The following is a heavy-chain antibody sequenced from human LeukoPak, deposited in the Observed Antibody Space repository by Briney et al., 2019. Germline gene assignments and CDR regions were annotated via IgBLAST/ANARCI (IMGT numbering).Heavy chain of an antibody. Sequence: GGSLRLSCAASGFTFSSYSMNWVRQAPGKGLEWVSSISSSSSYIYYADSVKGRFTISRDNAKNSLYLQMNSLRAEDTAVYYCAVYSGGYDFVGPPDYWGQGTLVTVSS. J-gene: IGHJ4*02. V-gene: IGHV3-21*01. CDR2: ISSSSSYI. CDR3: AVYSGGYDFVGPPDY. D-gene: IGHD1-26*01. CDR1: GFTFSSYS.